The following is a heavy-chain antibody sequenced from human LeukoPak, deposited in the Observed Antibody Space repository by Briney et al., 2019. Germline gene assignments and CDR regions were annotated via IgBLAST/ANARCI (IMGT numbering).Heavy chain of an antibody. CDR1: GFTFSFYW. Sequence: QPGGSLRLSCAASGFTFSFYWMHWVRQAPGKGLVWVSRINSDGSNTNYADSVKGRFTISRDNAKNTLYLQMNSLRAEDTAVYYCASGGVATTSLDYWGQGTLVTVSS. V-gene: IGHV3-74*01. CDR3: ASGGVATTSLDY. D-gene: IGHD5-12*01. CDR2: INSDGSNT. J-gene: IGHJ4*02.